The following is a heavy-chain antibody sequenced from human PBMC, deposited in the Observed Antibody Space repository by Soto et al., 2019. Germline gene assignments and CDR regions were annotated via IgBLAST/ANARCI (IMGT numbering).Heavy chain of an antibody. Sequence: EVQLVESGGGLVQPGGSLRLSCAASGFTVSSNYMSWVRQAPGQGLEWVSVTYSGGSTYYADSVKGRFTISRDKSKNTLYLQMNSLRAEDTAVYYCARDCSGGSCYPGDYWGQGTLVTVSS. CDR3: ARDCSGGSCYPGDY. D-gene: IGHD2-15*01. V-gene: IGHV3-66*01. J-gene: IGHJ4*02. CDR1: GFTVSSNY. CDR2: TYSGGST.